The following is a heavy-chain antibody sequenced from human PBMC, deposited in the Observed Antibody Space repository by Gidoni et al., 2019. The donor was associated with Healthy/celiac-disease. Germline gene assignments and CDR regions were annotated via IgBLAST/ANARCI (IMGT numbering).Heavy chain of an antibody. CDR3: ARVATVVMAHFDY. CDR2: IYYSGST. D-gene: IGHD2-15*01. V-gene: IGHV4-31*02. J-gene: IGHJ4*02. Sequence: LEWIGYIYYSGSTYYNPSLKSRVTISVDTSKNQFSLKLSSVTAADTAVYYCARVATVVMAHFDYWGQGTLVTVSS.